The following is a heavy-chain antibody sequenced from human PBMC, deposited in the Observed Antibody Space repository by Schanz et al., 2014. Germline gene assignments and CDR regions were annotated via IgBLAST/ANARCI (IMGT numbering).Heavy chain of an antibody. CDR1: GFTFSAYG. Sequence: QVQLVESVGGVVQPGRSLRLSCAASGFTFSAYGMHWVRQAPGKGLEWVAVIWYDGNNKYYADSVKGRFTISRDNSKNTLYLQMNSLRAEDTALYYCAKDPHRDYGGKPQAFDIWGQGTMVTVSS. CDR3: AKDPHRDYGGKPQAFDI. CDR2: IWYDGNNK. D-gene: IGHD4-17*01. J-gene: IGHJ3*02. V-gene: IGHV3-33*06.